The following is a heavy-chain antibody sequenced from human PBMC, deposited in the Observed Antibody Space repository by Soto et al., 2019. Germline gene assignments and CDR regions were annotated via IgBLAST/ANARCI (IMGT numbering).Heavy chain of an antibody. Sequence: EVQLVESGGGLVKPGGSLRLSCAASGFTFSNAWMNWVRQAPGKGLEWVGRIKSKTDGGTTDYAAPVKGRFTISRNDSIDTLYLQMNSLKTEDTAVYYCTTTMVRGNYYFDYWGQGTLVAVSS. J-gene: IGHJ4*02. V-gene: IGHV3-15*01. CDR2: IKSKTDGGTT. CDR1: GFTFSNAW. CDR3: TTTMVRGNYYFDY. D-gene: IGHD3-10*01.